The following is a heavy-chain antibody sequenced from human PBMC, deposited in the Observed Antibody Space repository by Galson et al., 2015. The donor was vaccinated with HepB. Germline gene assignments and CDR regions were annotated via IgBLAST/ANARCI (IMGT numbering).Heavy chain of an antibody. J-gene: IGHJ4*02. CDR3: ATTAQAYCGGDCHSAFDY. CDR2: ISSSSSYT. CDR1: GFTFSDYY. Sequence: SLRLSCAASGFTFSDYYMSWIRQAPGKGLEWVSYISSSSSYTNYADSVKGRFTISRDNAKNSLYLQMNSLRAEDTAVYYCATTAQAYCGGDCHSAFDYWGQGTLVTVSS. V-gene: IGHV3-11*06. D-gene: IGHD2-21*01.